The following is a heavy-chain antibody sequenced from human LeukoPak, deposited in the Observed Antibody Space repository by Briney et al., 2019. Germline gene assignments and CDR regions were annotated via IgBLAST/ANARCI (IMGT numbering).Heavy chain of an antibody. CDR2: ISSGSSTI. Sequence: GGSLRLSCAASGFTFSSYSMNWVRQAPGKGLEWVSYISSGSSTIYYADSVKGRFTISRDNAENSLYLQMNSLRVEDTAVFYCARGAVAGIYHFDFWAREPWSPSPQ. D-gene: IGHD6-19*01. CDR1: GFTFSSYS. CDR3: ARGAVAGIYHFDF. V-gene: IGHV3-48*01. J-gene: IGHJ4*02.